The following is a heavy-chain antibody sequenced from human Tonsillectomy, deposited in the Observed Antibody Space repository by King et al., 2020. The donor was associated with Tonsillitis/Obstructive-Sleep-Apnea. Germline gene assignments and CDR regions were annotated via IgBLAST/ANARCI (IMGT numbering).Heavy chain of an antibody. CDR2: ISAKNANT. Sequence: QLVQSGAEVKKPGASVKVSCKASGYTFATYGISWVRQAPGQGLEWMGWISAKNANTYLIQKFQGRATMTTETSTSTAYMELRSLGSDDTAVYYCARDWDWNDADDVFDSWGQGTMVTVSS. CDR1: GYTFATYG. J-gene: IGHJ3*02. V-gene: IGHV1-18*01. CDR3: ARDWDWNDADDVFDS. D-gene: IGHD1-1*01.